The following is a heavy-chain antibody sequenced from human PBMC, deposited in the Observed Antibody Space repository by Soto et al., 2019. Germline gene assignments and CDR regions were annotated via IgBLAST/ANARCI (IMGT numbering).Heavy chain of an antibody. D-gene: IGHD5-12*01. CDR3: AKVPYSGYVEALPGYFDH. Sequence: GGSLRLSCAASGFTFDDFAMHWVRQTPEKGLEWVSVISWNSGSVGYADSVKGRFTISRDNAKNSLYLQMNSLRPEDTALYYCAKVPYSGYVEALPGYFDHWGQGALVTVSS. V-gene: IGHV3-9*01. CDR1: GFTFDDFA. J-gene: IGHJ4*02. CDR2: ISWNSGSV.